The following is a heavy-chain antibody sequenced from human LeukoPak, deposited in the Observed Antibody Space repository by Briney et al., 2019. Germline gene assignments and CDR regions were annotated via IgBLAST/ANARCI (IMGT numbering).Heavy chain of an antibody. Sequence: ASVKVSCKASGYTFTNYGISWVRQAPGQGLEWMGWISAYNGNTKYAQKFQGRGTTTTDTSTSTAYMELRSLRSDDTAMYYCARDGHRRYYYGSSGREDVFDIWGQGTMVTVSS. D-gene: IGHD3-22*01. V-gene: IGHV1-18*01. CDR3: ARDGHRRYYYGSSGREDVFDI. CDR1: GYTFTNYG. CDR2: ISAYNGNT. J-gene: IGHJ3*02.